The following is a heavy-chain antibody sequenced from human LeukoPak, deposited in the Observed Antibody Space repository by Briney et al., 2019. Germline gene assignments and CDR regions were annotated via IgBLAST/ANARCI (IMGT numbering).Heavy chain of an antibody. CDR2: INPKSGDT. Sequence: ASVKVSCKASGYTFTAYYMHWVRQAPGQGLEWMGRINPKSGDTNYAQKFQDRVTMTRDTSMSTAYMEISRLRYDDTAVYYCGRGIQSFDPWGQGTLVTVSS. CDR1: GYTFTAYY. J-gene: IGHJ5*02. V-gene: IGHV1-2*06. CDR3: GRGIQSFDP.